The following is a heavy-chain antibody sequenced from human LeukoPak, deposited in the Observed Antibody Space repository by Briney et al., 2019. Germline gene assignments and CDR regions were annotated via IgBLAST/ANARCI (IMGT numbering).Heavy chain of an antibody. V-gene: IGHV4-59*01. CDR1: GGSINTTY. Sequence: SETLSLTCSVSGGSINTTYWSWTRQPPGKGLEWIGYIYYSGSTNYNPSLKSRVTISVDTSKNQFSLKLSSVTAADTAVYYCARTLHYDFWSGYYREANYFDYWGQGTLVTVSS. CDR3: ARTLHYDFWSGYYREANYFDY. J-gene: IGHJ4*02. CDR2: IYYSGST. D-gene: IGHD3-3*01.